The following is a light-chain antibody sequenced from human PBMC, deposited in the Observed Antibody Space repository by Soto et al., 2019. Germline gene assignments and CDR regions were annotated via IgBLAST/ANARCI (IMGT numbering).Light chain of an antibody. V-gene: IGLV2-8*01. Sequence: QSALTQPPSASGSPGQSVTISCTGTSSDVGGYNYVSWYQQHPGKAPKLMIYEVSKRPSGVPDRFSGSKSGNTASLTVSGLKPEDEADYYCSSYAGSNKSVFGTGTKLTVL. CDR2: EVS. CDR3: SSYAGSNKSV. CDR1: SSDVGGYNY. J-gene: IGLJ1*01.